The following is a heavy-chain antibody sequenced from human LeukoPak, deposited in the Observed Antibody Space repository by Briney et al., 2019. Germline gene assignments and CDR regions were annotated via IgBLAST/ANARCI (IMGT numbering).Heavy chain of an antibody. Sequence: ASVKVSCKASGYTFTSYDINWVRQATGQGLEWMGWMNPNSGNTGYAQKFQGRVTMTRNTSISTAYMELSSLRSEDTAVYYCAIGIAVAGPGAFDIWGQGTMVTVSS. D-gene: IGHD6-19*01. CDR2: MNPNSGNT. V-gene: IGHV1-8*01. CDR3: AIGIAVAGPGAFDI. CDR1: GYTFTSYD. J-gene: IGHJ3*02.